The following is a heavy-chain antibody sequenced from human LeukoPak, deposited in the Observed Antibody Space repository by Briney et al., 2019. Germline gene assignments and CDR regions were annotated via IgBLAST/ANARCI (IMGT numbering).Heavy chain of an antibody. J-gene: IGHJ4*02. Sequence: PAGSLRLSCAASGFTFSSYAMSWVRQAPGKGLEWVSAISGSGGSTYYADSVKGRFTISRDNSENTLYLQMNSLRAEDTAVYYCAKEGFYGSGSSEYFDYWGQGTLVTVSS. CDR1: GFTFSSYA. CDR3: AKEGFYGSGSSEYFDY. V-gene: IGHV3-23*01. D-gene: IGHD3-10*01. CDR2: ISGSGGST.